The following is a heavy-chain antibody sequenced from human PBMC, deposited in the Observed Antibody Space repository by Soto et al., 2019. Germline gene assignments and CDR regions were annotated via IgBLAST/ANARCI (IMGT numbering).Heavy chain of an antibody. D-gene: IGHD3-10*01. J-gene: IGHJ3*02. CDR3: ARERGVRGDAFDI. CDR1: GFTFSSYE. CDR2: ISSSGSTI. Sequence: GGSLRLSCAASGFTFSSYEMIWVRQAPGKGLEWVXXISSSGSTIYYADSVKGRFTVSRDNAKNSLYLKMNGLRAEDTAVYYCARERGVRGDAFDIWGQGTMVPVSS. V-gene: IGHV3-48*03.